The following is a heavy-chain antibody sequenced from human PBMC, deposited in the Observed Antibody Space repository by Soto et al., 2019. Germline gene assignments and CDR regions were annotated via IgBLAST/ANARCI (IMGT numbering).Heavy chain of an antibody. CDR1: GYTFTNYG. CDR2: ISAYNGDT. D-gene: IGHD6-6*01. CDR3: ERVRQLVGYFYYYMDV. V-gene: IGHV1-18*01. J-gene: IGHJ6*03. Sequence: QVKLLQSGAEVKKPGASVKVSCKASGYTFTNYGITWGRQAPGQGPEWMGWISAYNGDTHYTQRLEGGVTMTTDTYTSTGLMELRGLRSDDTAVYYCERVRQLVGYFYYYMDVWGKGTTVTVSS.